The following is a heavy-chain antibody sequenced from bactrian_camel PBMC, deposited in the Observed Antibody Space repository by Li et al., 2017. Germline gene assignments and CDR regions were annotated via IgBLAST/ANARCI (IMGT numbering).Heavy chain of an antibody. V-gene: IGHV3S40*01. CDR3: VKPNPDARGGFDH. CDR2: VNSGGGST. Sequence: VQLVESGGGLVQPGGSLRLSCAASGFTFSSYYMSWVRQAPGKGLEWVSAVNSGGGSTYYADSVKGRFTISRDNAKNTVYLLMNGLKPEDTAVYYCVKPNPDARGGFDHWGQGTQVTVS. CDR1: GFTFSSYY. J-gene: IGHJ4*01. D-gene: IGHD1*01.